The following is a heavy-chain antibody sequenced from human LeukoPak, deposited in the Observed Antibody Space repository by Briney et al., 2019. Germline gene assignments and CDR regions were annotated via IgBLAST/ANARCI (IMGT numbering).Heavy chain of an antibody. Sequence: SGTLSLTCTVSGGSISSYYWSWIRQPPGKGLEWVGYIYYSGSTNYNPSLKSRVTISVDKTKNQFLLKLSSVTAADTAVYYCARADYYDSCDYWGQGTLVTVSS. CDR2: IYYSGST. V-gene: IGHV4-59*01. CDR1: GGSISSYY. J-gene: IGHJ4*02. CDR3: ARADYYDSCDY. D-gene: IGHD3-22*01.